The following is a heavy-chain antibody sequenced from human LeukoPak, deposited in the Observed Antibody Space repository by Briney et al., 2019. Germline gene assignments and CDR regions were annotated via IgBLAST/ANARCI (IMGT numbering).Heavy chain of an antibody. Sequence: GGSLRLSCEASGFTFSSYGMHWVRQAPGKGLEWVAVIWYDGSNKYYADSVKGRFTISRDNSKNTLYLQMNSLRAEDTAVYYCAKVEYCSGGSCYSTGMDYWGQGTLVTVSS. CDR2: IWYDGSNK. CDR1: GFTFSSYG. J-gene: IGHJ4*02. D-gene: IGHD2-15*01. CDR3: AKVEYCSGGSCYSTGMDY. V-gene: IGHV3-33*06.